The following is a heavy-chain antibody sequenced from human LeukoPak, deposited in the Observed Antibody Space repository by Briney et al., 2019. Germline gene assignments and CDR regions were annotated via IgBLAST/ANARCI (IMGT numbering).Heavy chain of an antibody. CDR1: GFTFSDYY. CDR2: ISSSGSTI. D-gene: IGHD1-26*01. CDR3: TKDHYPTIVGSKAIGSWDY. J-gene: IGHJ4*02. V-gene: IGHV3-11*01. Sequence: GGSLRLSCAASGFTFSDYYMSWIRQAPGKGLEWVSYISSSGSTIYYADSVKGRFTVSRDNSKNTLYLQMNSLRAEDTAVYYCTKDHYPTIVGSKAIGSWDYWGQGTLIAVSS.